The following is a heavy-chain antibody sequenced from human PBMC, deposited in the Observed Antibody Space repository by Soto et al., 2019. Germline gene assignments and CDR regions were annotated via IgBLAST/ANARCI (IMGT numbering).Heavy chain of an antibody. D-gene: IGHD5-12*01. Sequence: QVQLVESGGGVVQPGRSLRLSCAASGFTFSSYATHWVRQAPGKGLEWVAVISYDGSNKYYADSVKGRFTISRDNSKNTLYLQMNSLRAEYTAVYYCARDYYRFNSGYGFSMDVWGQGTTVTVSS. J-gene: IGHJ6*02. V-gene: IGHV3-30-3*01. CDR2: ISYDGSNK. CDR1: GFTFSSYA. CDR3: ARDYYRFNSGYGFSMDV.